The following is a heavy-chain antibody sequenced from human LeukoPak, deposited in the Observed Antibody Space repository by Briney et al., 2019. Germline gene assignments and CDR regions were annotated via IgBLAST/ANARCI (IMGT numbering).Heavy chain of an antibody. Sequence: SATLSLTCTVSGGSISSSSYSWGCIRPPPGKGLEWIGSIYYSGSTYYNPSPKSRVTISVDTSKNQFSLKLSSVTAADTAVYYFARERITIFGVVTYNWFDPWGQGTLVTVSS. J-gene: IGHJ5*02. CDR3: ARERITIFGVVTYNWFDP. CDR2: IYYSGST. D-gene: IGHD3-3*01. CDR1: GGSISSSSYS. V-gene: IGHV4-39*02.